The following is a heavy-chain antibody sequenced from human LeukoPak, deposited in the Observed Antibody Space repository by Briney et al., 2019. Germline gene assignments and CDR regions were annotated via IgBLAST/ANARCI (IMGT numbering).Heavy chain of an antibody. Sequence: GGSLRLSCAAFGFTFSSYAMHWVRQAPAKGLEWVAVISYDGSNKYYADSVKGRFTISRDNSKNTLYLQMNSLRAEDTAVYYCARDSGSGSYVYYYGMDVWGKGTTVTVSS. CDR1: GFTFSSYA. CDR3: ARDSGSGSYVYYYGMDV. V-gene: IGHV3-30*04. CDR2: ISYDGSNK. J-gene: IGHJ6*04. D-gene: IGHD3-10*01.